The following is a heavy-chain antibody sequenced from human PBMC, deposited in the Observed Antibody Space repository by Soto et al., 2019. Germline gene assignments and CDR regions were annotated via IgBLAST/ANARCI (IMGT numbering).Heavy chain of an antibody. Sequence: SETLSLTCTVSGGSVSSVGYYWSWIRQHPGKGLEWIGYITYSGNTYYNPSLESRVTMSADTSKNQFSLKLSSVTAADTAVYFCVRGGSCTNGVCSVFDYWAQGTLVTVSS. CDR3: VRGGSCTNGVCSVFDY. J-gene: IGHJ4*02. CDR1: GGSVSSVGYY. V-gene: IGHV4-31*03. CDR2: ITYSGNT. D-gene: IGHD2-8*01.